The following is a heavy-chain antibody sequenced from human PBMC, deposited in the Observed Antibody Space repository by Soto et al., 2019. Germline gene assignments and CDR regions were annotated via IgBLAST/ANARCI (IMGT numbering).Heavy chain of an antibody. D-gene: IGHD4-17*01. V-gene: IGHV3-30*14. Sequence: QVQLVESGGGVVQPGRSLRLSCAASGFTFSSSAMHWVRQAPGKGLEWVAVISYDGSNKYYADSVKGRFTISRDNSKTMLYLQMNSLRAEDTAVYYGAREYGHYSYYYSGMDVWGQGTTFTVSS. J-gene: IGHJ6*02. CDR2: ISYDGSNK. CDR1: GFTFSSSA. CDR3: AREYGHYSYYYSGMDV.